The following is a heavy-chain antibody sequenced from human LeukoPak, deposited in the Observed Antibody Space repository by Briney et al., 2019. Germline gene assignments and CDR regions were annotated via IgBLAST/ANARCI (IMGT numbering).Heavy chain of an antibody. V-gene: IGHV4-59*01. D-gene: IGHD1-1*01. Sequence: PSETLSLTCTVSGVSISSYYWSWIRQPPGKGLEWIGCIYFIGSTNYNPSLKSRVTISVDTSKNQFSLKLSSVTAADTAVYYCARGRYNYGGAVGDYLDYWGQGTLVTVSS. CDR2: IYFIGST. J-gene: IGHJ4*02. CDR3: ARGRYNYGGAVGDYLDY. CDR1: GVSISSYY.